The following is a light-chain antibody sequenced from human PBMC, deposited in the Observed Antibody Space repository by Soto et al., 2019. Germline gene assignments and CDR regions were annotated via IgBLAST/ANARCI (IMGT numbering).Light chain of an antibody. J-gene: IGKJ5*01. Sequence: EILVTHSTATLSVSPGARATLSCSASQSVRSNLAWYQQKPGQAPRLLIYGASTRATGIPARFSGSGSGTEFTLTISSLQSEDFAVYYCQQYNNWPPITFGQGTRLEIK. CDR2: GAS. CDR1: QSVRSN. CDR3: QQYNNWPPIT. V-gene: IGKV3-15*01.